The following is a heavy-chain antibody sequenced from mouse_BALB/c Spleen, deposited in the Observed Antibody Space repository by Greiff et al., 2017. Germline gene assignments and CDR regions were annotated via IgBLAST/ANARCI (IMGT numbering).Heavy chain of an antibody. CDR3: TRSTMVTPFDY. Sequence: LQQPGSELVRPGASVKLSCKASGYTFTSYWMHWVKQRHGQGLEWIGNIYPGSGSTNYDEKFKSKGTLTVDTSSSTAYMHLSSLTSEDSAVYYCTRSTMVTPFDYWGQGTTLTVSS. V-gene: IGHV1S22*01. D-gene: IGHD2-2*01. J-gene: IGHJ2*01. CDR2: IYPGSGST. CDR1: GYTFTSYW.